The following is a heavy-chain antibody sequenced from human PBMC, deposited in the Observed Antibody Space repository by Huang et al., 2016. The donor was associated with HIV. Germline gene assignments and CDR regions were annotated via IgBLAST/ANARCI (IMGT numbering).Heavy chain of an antibody. Sequence: QITLKESGPTVIKPTQTLTLTRSFSGFSLNHKGVGVGWIRQPPGKALEWLVLIYWDDVKRSTPSLKNRIPLTKDTSKNQVVFTMTNLDPMDTGTYYCAHIGRLGNYYMDVWGNGTTVTVSS. CDR3: AHIGRLGNYYMDV. V-gene: IGHV2-5*02. CDR2: IYWDDVK. CDR1: GFSLNHKGVG. J-gene: IGHJ6*03. D-gene: IGHD7-27*01.